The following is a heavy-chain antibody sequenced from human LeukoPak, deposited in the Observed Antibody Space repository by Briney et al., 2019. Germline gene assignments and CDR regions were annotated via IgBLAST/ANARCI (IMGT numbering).Heavy chain of an antibody. D-gene: IGHD2-2*01. V-gene: IGHV3-66*01. Sequence: GGSLILSCAASGFTVSSNYMSWVRQAPGKGLEWVSIIYSGGSTYYAESVKGRFTISRDNSKNTLYLQMNSLRVEDTAVYYCARDRGGSKRAYDYWGQGTLVTVSS. CDR2: IYSGGST. J-gene: IGHJ4*02. CDR1: GFTVSSNY. CDR3: ARDRGGSKRAYDY.